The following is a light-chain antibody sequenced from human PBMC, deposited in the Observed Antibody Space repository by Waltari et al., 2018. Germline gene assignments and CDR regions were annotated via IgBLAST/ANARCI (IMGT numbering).Light chain of an antibody. CDR2: EVR. V-gene: IGLV2-11*01. Sequence: WTQQRPGKAPKVMVYEVRKRLSGVPDGVSGSKSGNTACVSISGLQAEDEADYYCCSYAGSYSVVVGGGTKLTVL. CDR3: CSYAGSYSVV. J-gene: IGLJ2*01.